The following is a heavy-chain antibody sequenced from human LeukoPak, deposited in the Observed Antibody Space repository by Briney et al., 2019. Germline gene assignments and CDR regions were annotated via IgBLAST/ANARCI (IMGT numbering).Heavy chain of an antibody. CDR3: ARARNSYYFDY. CDR1: GDSTSIYY. Sequence: PSETLSLTCTVSGDSTSIYYWNWIRQPPGKGLEWIGYIYYNGNTNYNPSLKSRVTISIDTSKNQFSLKMSSVTAADTAVYYCARARNSYYFDYWGQGALVTVS. J-gene: IGHJ4*02. CDR2: IYYNGNT. V-gene: IGHV4-59*01.